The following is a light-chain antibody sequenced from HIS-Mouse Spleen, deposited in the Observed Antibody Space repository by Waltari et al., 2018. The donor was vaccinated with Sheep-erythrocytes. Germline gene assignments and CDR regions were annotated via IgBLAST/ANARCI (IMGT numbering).Light chain of an antibody. Sequence: SYELTQPPSVSVSPGQTASIPCSGDKLGDKSACGYQQKPGHSPVLVIYQDSKRPSGIPERFSGSNSGNTATLTISGTQAMDEADYYCQAWDSSTVVFGGGTKLTVL. J-gene: IGLJ2*01. V-gene: IGLV3-1*01. CDR3: QAWDSSTVV. CDR2: QDS. CDR1: KLGDKS.